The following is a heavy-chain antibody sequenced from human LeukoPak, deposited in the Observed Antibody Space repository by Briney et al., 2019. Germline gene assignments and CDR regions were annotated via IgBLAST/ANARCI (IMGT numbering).Heavy chain of an antibody. V-gene: IGHV3-7*01. D-gene: IGHD6-6*01. Sequence: GGSLRLSCAASGFTFSTYWMTWVRQAPGKGLEWVANIKQDGSDKYYVDSVKGRFIISRDNANNSLYLQMNSLRAEDTAVYYCARFRYSSSTFDYWGPGTLVTVSS. CDR1: GFTFSTYW. CDR2: IKQDGSDK. CDR3: ARFRYSSSTFDY. J-gene: IGHJ4*02.